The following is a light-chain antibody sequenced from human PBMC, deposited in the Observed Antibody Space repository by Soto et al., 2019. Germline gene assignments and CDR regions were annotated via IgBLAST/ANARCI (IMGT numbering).Light chain of an antibody. J-gene: IGLJ1*01. V-gene: IGLV2-23*01. CDR1: SSDVGSYNL. CDR2: EGS. CDR3: CSYAGSSTYYV. Sequence: QSALTQPASVSGSPGQSITISCTGTSSDVGSYNLVSWYQQHPGKAPKLMIYEGSKRPSGVSNRFSGCKSGNTASLTISGLQAEDEADYYCCSYAGSSTYYVFATGTKLTVL.